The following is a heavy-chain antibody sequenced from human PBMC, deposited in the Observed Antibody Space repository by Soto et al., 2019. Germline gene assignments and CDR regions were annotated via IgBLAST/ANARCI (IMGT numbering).Heavy chain of an antibody. V-gene: IGHV1-3*01. D-gene: IGHD3-22*01. Sequence: ASVKVSCKASGYTFTSYAMHWVRQAPGQRLGWMGWINAGNGNTKYSQKFQGRVTMTRDTSISTAYMELSRLKSDDTAVYYCARLYYYDSSGYYALGGMDVWGQGTTVTVSS. CDR2: INAGNGNT. CDR1: GYTFTSYA. J-gene: IGHJ6*02. CDR3: ARLYYYDSSGYYALGGMDV.